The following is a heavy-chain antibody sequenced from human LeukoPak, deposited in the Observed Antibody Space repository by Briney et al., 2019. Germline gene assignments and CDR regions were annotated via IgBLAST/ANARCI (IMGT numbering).Heavy chain of an antibody. J-gene: IGHJ4*02. D-gene: IGHD3-10*01. CDR2: INHSGST. V-gene: IGHV4-34*01. CDR3: ARDGSGSYYHY. CDR1: GGSFSGYY. Sequence: SETLSLTCAVYGGSFSGYYWSWIRQPPGKGLEWIGEINHSGSTNYNPSLKSRVTISVDTSENQFSLKLSSVTAADTAVYYCARDGSGSYYHYWGQGALVTVSS.